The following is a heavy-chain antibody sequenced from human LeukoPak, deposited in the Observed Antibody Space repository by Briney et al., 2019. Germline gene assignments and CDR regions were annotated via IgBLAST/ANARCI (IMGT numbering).Heavy chain of an antibody. CDR2: IAYDGTNE. CDR3: ARGAYSSSWLNFDY. D-gene: IGHD6-13*01. Sequence: GGSLRLSCAASGFTFRSYAMHWVRQAPGKGLEWVAVIAYDGTNEYYADSVKGRFTISRDNSKNTLYLQMNSLRPEDTAVYYCARGAYSSSWLNFDYWGQGTLVTVSS. J-gene: IGHJ4*02. V-gene: IGHV3-30*04. CDR1: GFTFRSYA.